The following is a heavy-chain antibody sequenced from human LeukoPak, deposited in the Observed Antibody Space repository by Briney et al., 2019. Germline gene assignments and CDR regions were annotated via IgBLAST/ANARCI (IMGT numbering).Heavy chain of an antibody. CDR2: IYPGDSDT. D-gene: IGHD1-26*01. Sequence: GESLKISCEGSGYSFTSYWIGWGRQLPGEGLEWMGIIYPGDSDTRYSPSFQGQVTISADKSISTAYLQWSSLKASDTAMYYSARPPLVGASAAFDIWGQGTMVTVSS. CDR1: GYSFTSYW. V-gene: IGHV5-51*01. J-gene: IGHJ3*02. CDR3: ARPPLVGASAAFDI.